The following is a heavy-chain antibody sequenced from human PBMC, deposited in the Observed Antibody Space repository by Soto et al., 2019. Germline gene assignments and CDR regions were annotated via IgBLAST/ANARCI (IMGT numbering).Heavy chain of an antibody. J-gene: IGHJ5*02. V-gene: IGHV1-69*01. CDR1: GGTFSNYA. CDR3: ARDNPYTNSFGNWFDP. Sequence: QVRLVQSGAEVKKPGSSVMVSCKASGGTFSNYAINWLRLAPGQGLEWLGGIIPVFGTVNYAQKFQGRVTITADESTSTAYMELNRLRSEDTAVYYCARDNPYTNSFGNWFDPWGQGTLVIVS. CDR2: IIPVFGTV. D-gene: IGHD6-13*01.